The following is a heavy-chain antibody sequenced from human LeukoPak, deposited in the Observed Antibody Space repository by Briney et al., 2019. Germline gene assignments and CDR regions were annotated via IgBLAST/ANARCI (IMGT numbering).Heavy chain of an antibody. CDR3: AREIPMATANFDY. Sequence: GGSLRLSCAASGFSFSSYSMNWVRQAPGKGLEWVSSISSSSSYIYYADSVKGRFTISRDNAKNSLYLQMNSLRAEDTAVYYCAREIPMATANFDYWGQGTLVTVSS. CDR1: GFSFSSYS. J-gene: IGHJ4*02. CDR2: ISSSSSYI. V-gene: IGHV3-21*01. D-gene: IGHD5-24*01.